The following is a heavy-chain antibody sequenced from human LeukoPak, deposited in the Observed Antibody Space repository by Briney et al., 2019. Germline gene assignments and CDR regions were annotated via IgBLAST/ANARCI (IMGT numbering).Heavy chain of an antibody. V-gene: IGHV3-11*04. CDR2: ISSSGSTI. Sequence: GGSLRLSCAASGFTFSDYYMSWIRQAPGKGLEGVSYISSSGSTIYYADSVKGRFTISRDNAKNSLYLQMNSLRAEDTAVYYCARDLRMGYFDYWGQGTLVTVSS. J-gene: IGHJ4*02. CDR3: ARDLRMGYFDY. CDR1: GFTFSDYY. D-gene: IGHD2-8*01.